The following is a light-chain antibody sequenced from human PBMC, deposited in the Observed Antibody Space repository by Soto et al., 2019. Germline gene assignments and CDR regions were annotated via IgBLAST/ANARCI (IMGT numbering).Light chain of an antibody. CDR1: SSDVGGYNY. Sequence: QSALTQPPSASGSPGQSVTISCTGTSSDVGGYNYVSWYQQHPGKAPKLMIYEVSKRPSGVPDRFSGSKSGNTAPLTVSGLQAEDEADYYCSSYAGSTFYVFGTGTKVTVL. CDR2: EVS. J-gene: IGLJ1*01. CDR3: SSYAGSTFYV. V-gene: IGLV2-8*01.